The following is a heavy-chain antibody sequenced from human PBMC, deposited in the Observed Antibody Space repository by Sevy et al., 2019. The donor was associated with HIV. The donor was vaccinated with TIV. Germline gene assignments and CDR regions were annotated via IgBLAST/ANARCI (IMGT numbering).Heavy chain of an antibody. CDR2: IYYSGRT. V-gene: IGHV4-59*01. Sequence: SETLSLTCTVSGDSISSYYCSWIRQPPGKGLEWIGYIYYSGRTNYNPSLKSRVTISMDTSKNQFSLKPTSVTAADTAVYYCAGANPYFYYGMDVWGQGTTVTVSS. J-gene: IGHJ6*02. CDR1: GDSISSYY. CDR3: AGANPYFYYGMDV. D-gene: IGHD3-10*01.